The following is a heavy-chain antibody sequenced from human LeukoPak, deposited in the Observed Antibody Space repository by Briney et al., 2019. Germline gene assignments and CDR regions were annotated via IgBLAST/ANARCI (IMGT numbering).Heavy chain of an antibody. CDR1: GGSFSGYS. Sequence: SETLSLTCAVYGGSFSGYSWSWIRQPPGKGLEWIGEINHSGSTNYNPSLKSRVTISVYTSKNQFSLKLSSVTAADTAVYYCARGDGGYSGYDSYYYYMEVWGKGTTVTVSS. CDR2: INHSGST. D-gene: IGHD5-12*01. V-gene: IGHV4-34*01. J-gene: IGHJ6*03. CDR3: ARGDGGYSGYDSYYYYMEV.